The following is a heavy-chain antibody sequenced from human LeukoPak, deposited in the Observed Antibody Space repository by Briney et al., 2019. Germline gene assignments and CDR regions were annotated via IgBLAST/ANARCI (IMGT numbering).Heavy chain of an antibody. J-gene: IGHJ4*02. V-gene: IGHV1-18*04. CDR3: ARDRAFSKYDDILAGYSPGDY. Sequence: ASLKVSCKASGYTFTSYGISWVRQAPGQGLEWMGWISAYNGNTNYAQKLQGRVTMTTDTSTSTAYMELRSLRSDDTAVYYCARDRAFSKYDDILAGYSPGDYWGQGTLVTVSS. D-gene: IGHD3-9*01. CDR1: GYTFTSYG. CDR2: ISAYNGNT.